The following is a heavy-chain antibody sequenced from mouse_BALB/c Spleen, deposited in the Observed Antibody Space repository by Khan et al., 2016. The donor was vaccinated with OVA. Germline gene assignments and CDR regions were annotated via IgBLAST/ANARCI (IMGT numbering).Heavy chain of an antibody. J-gene: IGHJ2*01. CDR2: IYPYNDDT. Sequence: VRLQQSGPELVKPGASVKMSCKASGYTFTSYVMHWVRQKPGQGLEWIGYIYPYNDDTKYNEKFKGKATLTSDKSSSTAYMELSSLTSEDSAVYYCARNDRYDVYFDYWGQGTTLTVSS. V-gene: IGHV1S136*01. CDR1: GYTFTSYV. CDR3: ARNDRYDVYFDY. D-gene: IGHD2-14*01.